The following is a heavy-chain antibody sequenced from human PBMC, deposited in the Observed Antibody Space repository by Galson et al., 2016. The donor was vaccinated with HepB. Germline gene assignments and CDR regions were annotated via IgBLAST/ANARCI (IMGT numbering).Heavy chain of an antibody. D-gene: IGHD3-10*01. J-gene: IGHJ4*02. V-gene: IGHV6-1*01. CDR2: TFYRSNWQN. Sequence: CAISGDSVSNNNAGWYWIRQSPSRGLECLGRTFYRSNWQNDYAESVNSRISINADAAKNEFSLHLRSVTPEYTGVYYCARSYLLGRGFGWWGPGTPVTVSS. CDR3: ARSYLLGRGFGW. CDR1: GDSVSNNNAG.